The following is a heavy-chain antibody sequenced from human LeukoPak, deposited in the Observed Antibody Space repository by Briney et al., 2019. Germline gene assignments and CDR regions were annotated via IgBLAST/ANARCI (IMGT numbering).Heavy chain of an antibody. CDR1: GGSISSYY. CDR3: ARAPVVPAPFDP. J-gene: IGHJ5*02. D-gene: IGHD2-2*01. V-gene: IGHV4-59*01. CDR2: IYYSGST. Sequence: SETLSLTCTVSGGSISSYYWSWIRQPPGKGLEWIGYIYYSGSTNYNPSLKSRVTISVDTSKNQFSLKLSSVTAADTAVYYCARAPVVPAPFDPWGQGTLVTVSS.